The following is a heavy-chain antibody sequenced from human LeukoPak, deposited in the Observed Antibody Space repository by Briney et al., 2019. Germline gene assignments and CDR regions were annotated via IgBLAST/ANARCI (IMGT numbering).Heavy chain of an antibody. D-gene: IGHD6-6*01. CDR2: ISYDGSNE. CDR1: GFTFSSYV. V-gene: IGHV3-30*04. CDR3: ARDKGTSYPSSFDY. Sequence: GGSLRLSCAASGFTFSSYVMHWVRQAPGKGLEWVAIISYDGSNEYYADSVKGRFTISRDNSKNTLYLQMNSLRAADTAVYYCARDKGTSYPSSFDYWGQGTLVTVSS. J-gene: IGHJ4*02.